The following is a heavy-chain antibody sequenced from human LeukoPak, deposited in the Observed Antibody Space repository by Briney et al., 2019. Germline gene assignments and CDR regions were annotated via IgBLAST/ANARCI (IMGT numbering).Heavy chain of an antibody. CDR3: ATAHYYDTSAYSDY. CDR1: GFTFSSYG. Sequence: PGRSLRLSCAASGFTFSSYGMHWVRQAPGKGLEWVAVIWFDGSNKYYADSVKGRFTISRDNSKTTLNLQMNSLRAEDTAVYYCATAHYYDTSAYSDYWGQGTLVTVSS. CDR2: IWFDGSNK. J-gene: IGHJ4*02. D-gene: IGHD3-22*01. V-gene: IGHV3-33*01.